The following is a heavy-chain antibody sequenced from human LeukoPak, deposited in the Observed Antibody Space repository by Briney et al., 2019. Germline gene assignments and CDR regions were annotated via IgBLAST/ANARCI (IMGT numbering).Heavy chain of an antibody. V-gene: IGHV1-2*02. D-gene: IGHD1-26*01. CDR1: GYTFTDHN. J-gene: IGHJ4*02. CDR2: INPNNGGT. CDR3: VRGIVGAHQLIAY. Sequence: ASVKDSSKASGYTFTDHNMHWGPQAPGQGLEWMGWINPNNGGTNFAQKFQGRVTMTRDTSISTAYMELSSLTSDDTAVYYCVRGIVGAHQLIAYWGQGTLVTVSS.